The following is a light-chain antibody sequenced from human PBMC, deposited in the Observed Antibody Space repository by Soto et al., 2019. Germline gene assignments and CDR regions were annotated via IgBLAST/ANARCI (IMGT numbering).Light chain of an antibody. Sequence: EIVLTQSPGTLSLSPGERATLSCRASPSVSSSYLAWYQQKPGQAPRLLIYSTSSRATDIPDRFSGSGSGTDFTLTISRLEPEDFAVYYCQQYGSSLVTFGQGTRLEIK. CDR1: PSVSSSY. CDR2: STS. J-gene: IGKJ5*01. CDR3: QQYGSSLVT. V-gene: IGKV3-20*01.